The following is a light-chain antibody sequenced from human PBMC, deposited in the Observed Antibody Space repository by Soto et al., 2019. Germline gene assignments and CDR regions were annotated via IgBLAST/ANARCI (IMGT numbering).Light chain of an antibody. CDR2: GAS. Sequence: DIVLTQSPGTLSLSPGERATLSCRASQSVNSDYLAWFQQKPGQAPRLLIYGASTRTTGIPDRFSGSGSGTDFTLTIGRLEPGDFAVYYCLHYGGSPLTFGQGTRLEI. CDR3: LHYGGSPLT. J-gene: IGKJ5*01. CDR1: QSVNSDY. V-gene: IGKV3-20*01.